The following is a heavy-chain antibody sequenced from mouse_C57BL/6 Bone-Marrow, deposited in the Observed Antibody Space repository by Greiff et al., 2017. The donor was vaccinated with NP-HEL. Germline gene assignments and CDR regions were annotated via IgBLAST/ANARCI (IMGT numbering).Heavy chain of an antibody. V-gene: IGHV3-6*01. Sequence: EVQVVESGPGLVKPSQSLSLTCSVTGYSITSGSSWNWIRQFPGTKLEWMGYISYDGSNNYNPSLKNRISITRDTSKNQFFLKLNSVTTEDTATYYCARTGSFAYWGQGTLVTVSA. CDR1: GYSITSGSS. CDR2: ISYDGSN. J-gene: IGHJ3*01. CDR3: ARTGSFAY. D-gene: IGHD4-1*01.